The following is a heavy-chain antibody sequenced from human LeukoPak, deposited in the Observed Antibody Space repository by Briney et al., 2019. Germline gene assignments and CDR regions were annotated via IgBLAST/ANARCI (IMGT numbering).Heavy chain of an antibody. Sequence: GGSLRLSCAASGFTFSSYSMNWVRQAPGKGLEWVSSISSSSSYIYYADSVKGRFTISRDNAKNSLYLQMNSLRAEDTAVYYCARDTVTLPSGDYVWGSYRYDAFDIWGQGTMVTVSS. CDR3: ARDTVTLPSGDYVWGSYRYDAFDI. V-gene: IGHV3-21*01. J-gene: IGHJ3*02. CDR2: ISSSSSYI. D-gene: IGHD3-16*02. CDR1: GFTFSSYS.